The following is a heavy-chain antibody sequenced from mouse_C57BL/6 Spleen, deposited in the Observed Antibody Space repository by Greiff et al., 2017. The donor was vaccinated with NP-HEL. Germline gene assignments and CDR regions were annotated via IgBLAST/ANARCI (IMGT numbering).Heavy chain of an antibody. CDR1: GYTFTSYT. CDR2: INPSSGYT. J-gene: IGHJ2*01. CDR3: ARKTERYYFDY. Sequence: VQLQQSGAELARPGASVKMSCKASGYTFTSYTMHWVKQRPGQGLEWIGYINPSSGYTTYNQKFKDKATLTADKSSSTSYMQLSSLTSEDSAVYYCARKTERYYFDYWGQGTTLTVSS. V-gene: IGHV1-4*01. D-gene: IGHD1-1*01.